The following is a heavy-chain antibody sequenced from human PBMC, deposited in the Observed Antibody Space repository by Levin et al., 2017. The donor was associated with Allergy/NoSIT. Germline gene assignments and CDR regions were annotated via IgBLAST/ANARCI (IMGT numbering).Heavy chain of an antibody. CDR2: ISSSSSTI. Sequence: GGSLRLSCAASGFTFSSYSMNWVRQAPGKGLEWVSYISSSSSTIYYADSVKGRFTISRDNAKNSLYLQMNSLRAEDTAVYYCARDAAQWLAPYYFDYWGQGTLVTVSS. D-gene: IGHD6-19*01. V-gene: IGHV3-48*01. CDR1: GFTFSSYS. J-gene: IGHJ4*02. CDR3: ARDAAQWLAPYYFDY.